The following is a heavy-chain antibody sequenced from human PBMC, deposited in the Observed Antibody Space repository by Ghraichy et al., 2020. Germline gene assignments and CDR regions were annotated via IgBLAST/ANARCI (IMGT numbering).Heavy chain of an antibody. CDR2: ISSSTSTI. Sequence: LSLTCAASGFTFSTYSMNWVRQAPGKGLEWVSYISSSTSTIYYADSVKGRFTISRDNAKNSLYLQMNSLRVEDTAVYYCAREGGYHYGMDVWGQGTTVTVSS. CDR3: AREGGYHYGMDV. V-gene: IGHV3-48*01. J-gene: IGHJ6*02. CDR1: GFTFSTYS. D-gene: IGHD3-16*01.